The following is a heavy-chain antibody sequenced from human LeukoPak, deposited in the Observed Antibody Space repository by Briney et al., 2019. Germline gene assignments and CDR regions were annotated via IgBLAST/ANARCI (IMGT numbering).Heavy chain of an antibody. V-gene: IGHV1-18*01. CDR3: ARGGLRGSYYEYFHH. CDR1: GYTFTSYG. D-gene: IGHD1-26*01. CDR2: ISAYNGNT. Sequence: EASVKVSCKASGYTFTSYGISWVRQAPGQGLEWMGWISAYNGNTNYAQKLQGRVTMTTDTSTSTAYMELRSLRSDDTAVYYCARGGLRGSYYEYFHHWGQGTLVSVSS. J-gene: IGHJ1*01.